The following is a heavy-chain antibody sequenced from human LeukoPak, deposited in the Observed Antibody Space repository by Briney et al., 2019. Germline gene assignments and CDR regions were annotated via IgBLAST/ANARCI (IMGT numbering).Heavy chain of an antibody. V-gene: IGHV4-30-2*01. Sequence: SQTLSLTCAVSGGSISSGDYSWSWIRQPPEKGLEWIGYIYHSGSTYYNPSLKSRVTISVDRSKSQFSLKLTSVTAADTAVYFCAREAATGYFDYCGQGTLVTVSS. CDR1: GGSISSGDYS. D-gene: IGHD2-15*01. CDR2: IYHSGST. J-gene: IGHJ4*02. CDR3: AREAATGYFDY.